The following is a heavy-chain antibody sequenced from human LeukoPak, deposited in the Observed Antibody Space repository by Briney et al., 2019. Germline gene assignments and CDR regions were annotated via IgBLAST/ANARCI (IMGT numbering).Heavy chain of an antibody. J-gene: IGHJ4*02. Sequence: SETLSLTCTVSGGSISSGSYYWIWIRQPAGKGLEWIGRIYTSGSTNYNPSLKSRVTISVDTSKNQFSLKRSSVTAADTAVYYCARDMNYYGSGIHLWGQGTLVTVSS. CDR1: GGSISSGSYY. CDR3: ARDMNYYGSGIHL. CDR2: IYTSGST. D-gene: IGHD3-10*01. V-gene: IGHV4-61*02.